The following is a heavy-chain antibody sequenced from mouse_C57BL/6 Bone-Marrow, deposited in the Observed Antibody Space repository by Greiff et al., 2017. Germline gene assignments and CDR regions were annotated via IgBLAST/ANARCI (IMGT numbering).Heavy chain of an antibody. J-gene: IGHJ4*01. CDR2: IWSGGST. D-gene: IGHD2-1*01. CDR1: GFSLTSYG. Sequence: QVQLQQSGPGLVQPSQSLSITCTVSGFSLTSYGVHWVRQSPGKGLEWLGVIWSGGSTDYNAAFISRLSISKDNSKSQVFFKMNSLQADDTAIYYCARRTYGNYEAMDYGGQGTSVTVSS. CDR3: ARRTYGNYEAMDY. V-gene: IGHV2-2*01.